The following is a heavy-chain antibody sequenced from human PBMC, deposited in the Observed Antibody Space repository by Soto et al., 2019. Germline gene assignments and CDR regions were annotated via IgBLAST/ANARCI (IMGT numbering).Heavy chain of an antibody. CDR1: GYSFTSYW. V-gene: IGHV5-10-1*01. CDR2: IDPSDSYT. CDR3: ARLSPTYYYSYGMDV. J-gene: IGHJ6*01. Sequence: GESLKISCKGSGYSFTSYWISWVRQMPGKGLEWMGRIDPSDSYTNYSPSFQGHVTISADKSISTAHLQWSSLKASDTAMYYCARLSPTYYYSYGMDVWGQGTTVTVSS.